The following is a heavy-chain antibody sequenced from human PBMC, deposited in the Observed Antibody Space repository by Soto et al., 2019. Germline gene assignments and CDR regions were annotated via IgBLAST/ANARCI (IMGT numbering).Heavy chain of an antibody. V-gene: IGHV4-34*01. Sequence: SETLSLTCAVYGGSFSGYDWSWIRQPPGKGLEWIGEINHSGSTNYNPSLKSRVTISVDTSKNQFSLKLSSVTAADTAVYYCARGSWHYSSGWYGRTYYFDYWGQGTLVAVSS. CDR2: INHSGST. D-gene: IGHD6-19*01. CDR1: GGSFSGYD. CDR3: ARGSWHYSSGWYGRTYYFDY. J-gene: IGHJ4*02.